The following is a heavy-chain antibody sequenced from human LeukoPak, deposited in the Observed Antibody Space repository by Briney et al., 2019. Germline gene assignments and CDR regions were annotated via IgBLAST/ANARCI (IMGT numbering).Heavy chain of an antibody. CDR2: NYYSGST. J-gene: IGHJ4*02. V-gene: IGHV4-31*03. D-gene: IGHD6-13*01. CDR3: ASTRIAAAGATACYFDN. Sequence: PSQTLSLTCTVSGDSISSCGYYWTWIPQHPGKGLEWIGYNYYSGSTYYNPSLKSRLTLSVDTSKNQFSLKVNSVTAADTAVYYCASTRIAAAGATACYFDNWGQGTQVTVSS. CDR1: GDSISSCGYY.